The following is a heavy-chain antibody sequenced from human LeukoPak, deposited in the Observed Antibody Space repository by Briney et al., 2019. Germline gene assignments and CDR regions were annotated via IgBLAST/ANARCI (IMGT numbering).Heavy chain of an antibody. CDR1: GFTFSSYG. D-gene: IGHD5-18*01. CDR2: ITSKTDGGTT. CDR3: TTYNKDSHGYPLDY. Sequence: GGSLRLSCAASGFTFSSYGMHWVRQAPGKGLEWVGRITSKTDGGTTDHAAPVKGRFTISRDDSINTMYLQMNSLKTEDTAVYYCTTYNKDSHGYPLDYWGQGTLVTVSS. J-gene: IGHJ4*02. V-gene: IGHV3-15*01.